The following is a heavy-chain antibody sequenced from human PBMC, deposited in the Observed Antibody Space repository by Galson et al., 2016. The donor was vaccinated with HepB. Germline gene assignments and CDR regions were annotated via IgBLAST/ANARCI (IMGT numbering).Heavy chain of an antibody. CDR3: ARELVGSGGPKYYGLDV. CDR1: GFTFSHYT. D-gene: IGHD6-19*01. CDR2: ISYDGTTK. J-gene: IGHJ6*02. V-gene: IGHV3-30-3*01. Sequence: SLRLSCAASGFTFSHYTMHRVRQAPGKGLEWMALISYDGTTKLFADSVKGRVTVSRDNPKNTLYLEMNSVRPEDTGVYYCARELVGSGGPKYYGLDVWGQGTTVTVSS.